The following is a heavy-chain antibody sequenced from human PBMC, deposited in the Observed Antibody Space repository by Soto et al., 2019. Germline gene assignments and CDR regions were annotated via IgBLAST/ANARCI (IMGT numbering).Heavy chain of an antibody. J-gene: IGHJ4*02. CDR3: ARGAQGFFPVSGIYFYFDH. D-gene: IGHD3-22*01. V-gene: IGHV1-2*02. CDR2: VHPDSGGT. Sequence: ASVKVSCKTSGYIFTDHLIHWVRQYPGQGLQWVGWVHPDSGGTNVAQAFQERVTMTADTSITTAYMDLARLRPDDTAIFYCARGAQGFFPVSGIYFYFDHWGQGTPVTGSS. CDR1: GYIFTDHL.